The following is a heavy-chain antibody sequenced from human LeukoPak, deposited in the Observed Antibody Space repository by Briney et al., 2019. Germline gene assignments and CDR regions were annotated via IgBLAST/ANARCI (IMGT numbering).Heavy chain of an antibody. CDR3: VRAQVGFSSSWSSFDP. CDR2: IYHSGST. CDR1: GGSISSGGYS. D-gene: IGHD6-13*01. V-gene: IGHV4-30-2*01. Sequence: SETLSLTCAVSGGSISSGGYSWSWIRQPPGKGLEWIGYIYHSGSTYYNPSLKSRVTISVDRSKNQFSLKLSSVTAADTAVYYCVRAQVGFSSSWSSFDPWGQGTLVTVSS. J-gene: IGHJ5*02.